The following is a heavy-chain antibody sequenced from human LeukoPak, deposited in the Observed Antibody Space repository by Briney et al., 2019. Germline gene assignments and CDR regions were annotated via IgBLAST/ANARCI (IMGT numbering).Heavy chain of an antibody. V-gene: IGHV1-69*13. CDR1: GGTFSSYA. Sequence: ASVKVSCKASGGTFSSYAISWVRQAPGQGLEWMGGIIPIFGTANYAQKFQGRVTITADESTSTAYMELSSLRSEDTAVYYCARDAGPIAAAGTEYFQHWGQGTLVTVSS. CDR3: ARDAGPIAAAGTEYFQH. D-gene: IGHD6-13*01. CDR2: IIPIFGTA. J-gene: IGHJ1*01.